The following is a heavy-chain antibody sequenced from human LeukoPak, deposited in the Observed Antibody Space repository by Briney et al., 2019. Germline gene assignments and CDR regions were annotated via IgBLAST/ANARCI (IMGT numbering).Heavy chain of an antibody. CDR2: INPNSGGT. Sequence: ASVKVSCKASGYTFTGYYMHWVRQAPGQGLEWMGWINPNSGGTNYAQKFQGWVTMTRDTSISTAYMELSRLRSDDTAVYYCARADGSGSFYGMDVWGQGTAVTVSS. J-gene: IGHJ6*02. V-gene: IGHV1-2*04. D-gene: IGHD3-10*01. CDR3: ARADGSGSFYGMDV. CDR1: GYTFTGYY.